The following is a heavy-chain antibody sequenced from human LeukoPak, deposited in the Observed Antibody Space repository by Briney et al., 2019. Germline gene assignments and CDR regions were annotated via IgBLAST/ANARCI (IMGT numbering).Heavy chain of an antibody. Sequence: GGSLRLSCAASGFNFNKYDMTWARQAPGKGLEWVSTITGRFDKTYYTDSVKGRFVTSRDNSKDTLYLQMNSLRAEDTALYYCAKGDWLDDLGQGALVTVSS. D-gene: IGHD2-21*02. CDR2: ITGRFDKT. V-gene: IGHV3-23*01. CDR3: AKGDWLDD. CDR1: GFNFNKYD. J-gene: IGHJ4*02.